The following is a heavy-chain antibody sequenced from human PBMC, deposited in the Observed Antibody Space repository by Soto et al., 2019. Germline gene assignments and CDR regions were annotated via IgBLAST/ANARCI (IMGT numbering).Heavy chain of an antibody. D-gene: IGHD3-16*01. Sequence: PGGALRLSCAASGCKFSNYAVSWVRHAPGKGLEWVSLISATGGGTYYADSVKGRFTISRDNSHNTLYLQVHSLTAEDTAVYYCAKDRRAGGNSAFYFDPWGQGTLVTVSS. J-gene: IGHJ5*02. V-gene: IGHV3-23*01. CDR2: ISATGGGT. CDR1: GCKFSNYA. CDR3: AKDRRAGGNSAFYFDP.